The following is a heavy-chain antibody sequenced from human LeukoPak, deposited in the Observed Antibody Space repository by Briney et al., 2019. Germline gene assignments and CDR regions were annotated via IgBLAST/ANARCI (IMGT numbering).Heavy chain of an antibody. Sequence: PGGSLRLSCAASGFTFSSYSMNWVRQAPGKGLEWVSSISSSSSYIYHADSVKGRFTISRDNAKNSLYLQMNGLRAEDTAVYYCARGAARYYDSSGSWTVDYWGRGTLVTVSS. CDR1: GFTFSSYS. J-gene: IGHJ4*02. CDR2: ISSSSSYI. D-gene: IGHD3-22*01. CDR3: ARGAARYYDSSGSWTVDY. V-gene: IGHV3-21*01.